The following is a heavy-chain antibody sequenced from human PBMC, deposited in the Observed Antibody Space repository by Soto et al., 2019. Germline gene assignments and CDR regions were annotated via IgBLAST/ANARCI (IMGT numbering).Heavy chain of an antibody. CDR2: IYYSGSN. V-gene: IGHV4-39*01. CDR1: GGSISSSDYY. J-gene: IGHJ4*02. Sequence: QLQVQESGPGLVKPSETLSLTCTVSGGSISSSDYYWGWIRQPPGKGLEWIGSIYYSGSNYYNPSLKSRVTMSVDTSKNQFSLKLSSVTAADTAVYYCARHRGRCGGGNCYLAHWGQGTLVTVSS. D-gene: IGHD2-15*01. CDR3: ARHRGRCGGGNCYLAH.